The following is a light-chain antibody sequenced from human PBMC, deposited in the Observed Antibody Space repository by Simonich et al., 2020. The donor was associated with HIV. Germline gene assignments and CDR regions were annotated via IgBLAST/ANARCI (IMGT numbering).Light chain of an antibody. CDR3: QQYYITPQT. CDR1: HSVLYSSNNKNY. V-gene: IGKV4-1*01. Sequence: DIVMTQSPDSLAVSLGERATINCRSRHSVLYSSNNKNYLAWYQQKPGQPPKLLIYWASTRESGVPDRFSGSGSGTDFTLTISSLQAEDVAVYYCQQYYITPQTFGQGTKLEIK. CDR2: WAS. J-gene: IGKJ2*01.